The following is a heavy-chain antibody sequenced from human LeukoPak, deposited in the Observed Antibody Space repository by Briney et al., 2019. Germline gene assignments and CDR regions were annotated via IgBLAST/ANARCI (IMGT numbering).Heavy chain of an antibody. Sequence: GGALRLSCAAYGFTFSSYEMNWVRQAPGKGLEWVSYISSSGSTIYYADSVKGRFTISRDNAKNSLYLQMNSLRAEDTAVYYCARDTSDALIVGAFGYWGQGTLVTVSS. CDR1: GFTFSSYE. J-gene: IGHJ4*02. CDR2: ISSSGSTI. CDR3: ARDTSDALIVGAFGY. D-gene: IGHD1-26*01. V-gene: IGHV3-48*03.